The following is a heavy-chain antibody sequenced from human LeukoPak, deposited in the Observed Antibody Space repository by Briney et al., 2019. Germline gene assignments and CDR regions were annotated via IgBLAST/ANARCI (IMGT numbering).Heavy chain of an antibody. CDR1: GGSFSGYY. CDR2: INHSGST. J-gene: IGHJ5*02. CDR3: ARDVIAARTYNWFDP. V-gene: IGHV4-34*01. D-gene: IGHD6-6*01. Sequence: SETLSLTCAVYGGSFSGYYWSWIRQPPGKGLEWIGEINHSGSTNYNPSLKSRVTISVDTSKNQFSLKLSSVTAADTAVYYCARDVIAARTYNWFDPWGQGTLVTVSS.